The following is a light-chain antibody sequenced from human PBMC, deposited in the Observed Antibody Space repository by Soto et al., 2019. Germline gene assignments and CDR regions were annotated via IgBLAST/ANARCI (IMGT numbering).Light chain of an antibody. CDR2: TAS. CDR1: QSLVYSDGNTY. J-gene: IGKJ2*01. CDR3: MQSTDSPPYT. V-gene: IGKV2-30*01. Sequence: DVVMTQSPLSLPVTLGQPASIFCRSIQSLVYSDGNTYLNWLQQRPGQSPRRLIYTASVRDSGVPDIFSGSASGNDFTLKISRVEAEDVGVYYCMQSTDSPPYTFCQGTRLE.